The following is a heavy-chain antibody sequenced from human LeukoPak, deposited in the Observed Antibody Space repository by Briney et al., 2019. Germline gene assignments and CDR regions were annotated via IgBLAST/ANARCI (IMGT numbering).Heavy chain of an antibody. CDR2: IYPGDSDT. V-gene: IGHV5-51*01. CDR3: ARHLGQLGPTYYYGMDV. Sequence: GKSLKISCKGSGYSFTSYWIGWVRQMPGKGLEWMGIIYPGDSDTRYSPSFQGQVTISADKSISTAYLQWSSLKASDTAMYYCARHLGQLGPTYYYGMDVWGQGTTVTVSS. D-gene: IGHD6-6*01. CDR1: GYSFTSYW. J-gene: IGHJ6*02.